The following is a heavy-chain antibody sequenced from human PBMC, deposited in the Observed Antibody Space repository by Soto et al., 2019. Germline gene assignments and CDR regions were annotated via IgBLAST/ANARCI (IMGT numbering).Heavy chain of an antibody. J-gene: IGHJ4*02. Sequence: PGGSLRLSCAASGFTFSSYAMSWVRQAPGKGLEWVSAISGSGGSTYYADSVKGRFTISRDNSKNTLYLKRNSLRAKETAVYYCAKGTKRVYIWGSYHSGYFDYGGQGTRVTVSS. D-gene: IGHD3-16*02. V-gene: IGHV3-23*01. CDR1: GFTFSSYA. CDR2: ISGSGGST. CDR3: AKGTKRVYIWGSYHSGYFDY.